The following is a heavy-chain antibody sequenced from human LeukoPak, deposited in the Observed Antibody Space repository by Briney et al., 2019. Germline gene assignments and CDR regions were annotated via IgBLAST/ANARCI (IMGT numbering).Heavy chain of an antibody. CDR2: IIPIFGTA. D-gene: IGHD3-22*01. V-gene: IGHV1-69*05. J-gene: IGHJ4*02. CDR1: GGTFSSYA. CDR3: ASHYYDSSGYYFRPYYFDY. Sequence: SVKVSCKASGGTFSSYAISWVRQAPGQGLEWMGRIIPIFGTANYAQKLQGRVTITTDESTSTAYMELSSLRSEDTAVYYCASHYYDSSGYYFRPYYFDYWGQGTLVTVSS.